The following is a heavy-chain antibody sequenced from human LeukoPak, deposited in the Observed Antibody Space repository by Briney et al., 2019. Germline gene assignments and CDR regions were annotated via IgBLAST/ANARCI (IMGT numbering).Heavy chain of an antibody. V-gene: IGHV4-31*03. D-gene: IGHD2-2*01. CDR2: IYYSGST. J-gene: IGHJ4*02. CDR3: ARGVMGFDCSSTSCYGIDY. Sequence: SETLSLTCTVSGGSISSGGYYWSWIRQHPGKGLEWIGYIYYSGSTYYNPSLKSRVTISVDTSKNQFSLKLSSVTAADTAVYYCARGVMGFDCSSTSCYGIDYWGQGTLVTVSS. CDR1: GGSISSGGYY.